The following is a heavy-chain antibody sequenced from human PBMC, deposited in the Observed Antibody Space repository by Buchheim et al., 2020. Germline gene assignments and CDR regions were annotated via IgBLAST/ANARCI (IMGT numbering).Heavy chain of an antibody. CDR3: ARRDSTGWYPFDI. D-gene: IGHD6-19*01. CDR2: VYYSGST. V-gene: IGHV4-59*08. Sequence: QVQLQESGPGLVKPSETLSLTCTVSGGSISTYYWSWIRQPPGQGLEWIGSVYYSGSTNYHPSLKSRVTISIDTSKKQLSLNLRSVTAADTAVYYCARRDSTGWYPFDIWGQGT. CDR1: GGSISTYY. J-gene: IGHJ3*02.